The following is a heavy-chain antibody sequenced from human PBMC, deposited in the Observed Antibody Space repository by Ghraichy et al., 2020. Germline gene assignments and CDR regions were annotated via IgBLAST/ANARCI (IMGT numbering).Heavy chain of an antibody. D-gene: IGHD1-26*01. CDR2: ISYDGSNK. CDR1: GFTFSSYG. J-gene: IGHJ4*01. Sequence: GGSLRLSCAASGFTFSSYGMHWVRQAPGKGLEWVAVISYDGSNKYYADSVKGRFTISRDNSKNTLYLQMNSLRAEDTAVYYCAKDSLTYSGSYWSPSPPDCWGQGTLVPVSS. V-gene: IGHV3-30*18. CDR3: AKDSLTYSGSYWSPSPPDC.